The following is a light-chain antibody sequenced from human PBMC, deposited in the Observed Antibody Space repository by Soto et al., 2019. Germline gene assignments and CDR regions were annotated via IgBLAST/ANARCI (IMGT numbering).Light chain of an antibody. Sequence: QSALAQPPSASGSPGQSVTISCTGSGSDIGAYNFVSWYQQHPGKAPKLMIFGVTERPSGVPDRFSGSKSGNTASLTISGLQAEDEADYYCTSYSRYRVLVFGGGTKLTVL. J-gene: IGLJ3*02. CDR2: GVT. V-gene: IGLV2-8*01. CDR3: TSYSRYRVLV. CDR1: GSDIGAYNF.